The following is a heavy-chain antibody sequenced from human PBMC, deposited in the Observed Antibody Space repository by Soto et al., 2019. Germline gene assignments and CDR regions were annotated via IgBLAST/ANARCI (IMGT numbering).Heavy chain of an antibody. CDR1: GFTFSSYA. CDR2: ITNTGGNT. V-gene: IGHV3-23*01. J-gene: IGHJ6*02. Sequence: EVQLLESGGGLVQPGGSLRLSCAASGFTFSSYAMNWVRQAPGKGLEWVSSITNTGGNTYYADSVKGRFTISRDNSKNTLSLQINSLRAEDTAIYYCAKPPPNYGMDVWGQGTTVTVSS. CDR3: AKPPPNYGMDV.